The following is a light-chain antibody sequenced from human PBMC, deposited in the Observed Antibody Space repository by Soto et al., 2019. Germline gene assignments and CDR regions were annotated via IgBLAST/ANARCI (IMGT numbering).Light chain of an antibody. Sequence: QSVLTQPPSASGAPGQRVTISCSGSSSNIGSNYIYWYQQVPGTAPQLLIYSNNQRPSGVPDRFSGYKYVTSSSLAISGLRSEDDDYYYCAAWDDSLGYWAFGGGTKLTVL. J-gene: IGLJ3*02. CDR2: SNN. V-gene: IGLV1-47*02. CDR1: SSNIGSNY. CDR3: AAWDDSLGYWA.